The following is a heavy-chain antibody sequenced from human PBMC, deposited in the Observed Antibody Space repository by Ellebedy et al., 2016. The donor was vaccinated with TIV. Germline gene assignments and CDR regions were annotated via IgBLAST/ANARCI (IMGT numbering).Heavy chain of an antibody. CDR1: GASISSSSHT. D-gene: IGHD5-12*01. CDR2: IYHFGHSGIT. Sequence: SETLSLXCTVSGASISSSSHTWGWIRQPPGKGLEWIGYIYHFGHSGITYYKPSLKSRATISVDTSKNQFSLKLSSVTAADTAMYYCARVATGDWGQGTLVTVAS. V-gene: IGHV4-30-2*05. CDR3: ARVATGD. J-gene: IGHJ4*02.